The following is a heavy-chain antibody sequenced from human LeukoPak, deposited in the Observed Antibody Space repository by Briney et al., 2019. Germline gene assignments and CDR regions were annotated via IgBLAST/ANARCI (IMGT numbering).Heavy chain of an antibody. CDR2: INSDGSST. V-gene: IGHV3-74*01. CDR1: GFTFSSYW. CDR3: AGVPHYSSSSGYYYGMDV. D-gene: IGHD6-6*01. Sequence: GGSLRLSCAASGFTFSSYWMHWVRQAPGKGLVWVSRINSDGSSTSYADSVKGRFTISRDNAKNTLYLQMNSLRAEDTAVYYCAGVPHYSSSSGYYYGMDVWGQGTTVTVSS. J-gene: IGHJ6*02.